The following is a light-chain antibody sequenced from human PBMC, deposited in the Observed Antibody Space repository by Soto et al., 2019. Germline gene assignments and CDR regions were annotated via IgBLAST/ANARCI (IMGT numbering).Light chain of an antibody. CDR3: QQRSNWPLT. CDR1: QSVNRY. CDR2: DTS. V-gene: IGKV3-11*01. J-gene: IGKJ4*01. Sequence: EIVLTQSPATLSLSPGERATLSCRASQSVNRYLAWYQQKPGQAPRLLMYDTSFRAAGIPASFSGSGCGTDFSLTISSLEPEDFAIYYCQQRSNWPLTFGGGTKVEIK.